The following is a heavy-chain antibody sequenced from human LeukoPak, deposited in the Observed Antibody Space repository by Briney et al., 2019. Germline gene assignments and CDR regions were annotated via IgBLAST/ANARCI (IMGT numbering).Heavy chain of an antibody. CDR1: GFTFDDYA. CDR3: AKSRTGMELLWFGEFDY. CDR2: ICWNSGSI. V-gene: IGHV3-9*01. Sequence: GGSLRLSCAASGFTFDDYAMHWVRQAPGKGLEWVSGICWNSGSIGYADSVKGRFTISRDNAKNSLYLQMNSLRAEDTALYYCAKSRTGMELLWFGEFDYWGQGTLVTVSS. D-gene: IGHD3-10*01. J-gene: IGHJ4*02.